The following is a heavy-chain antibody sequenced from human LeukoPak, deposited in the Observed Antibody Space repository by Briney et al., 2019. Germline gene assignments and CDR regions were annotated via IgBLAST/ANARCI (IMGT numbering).Heavy chain of an antibody. Sequence: SQTLSLTCTVSGGSISSGGSYWGWIRQPPGKGLEWLGEISHSGSTNYNPSLKSRVTISVDTSKNQFSLKLSSVTAADTAVYYCARSNGGYSYGYGAFEIWGQGTMVTVSS. J-gene: IGHJ3*02. D-gene: IGHD5-18*01. CDR1: GGSISSGGSY. CDR3: ARSNGGYSYGYGAFEI. CDR2: ISHSGST. V-gene: IGHV4-39*07.